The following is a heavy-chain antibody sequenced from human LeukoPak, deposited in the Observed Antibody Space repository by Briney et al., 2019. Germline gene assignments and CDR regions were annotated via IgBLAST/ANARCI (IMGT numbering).Heavy chain of an antibody. CDR3: ATPSGWNDEKYFDY. CDR2: FDPEDGET. CDR1: GYTLTELS. D-gene: IGHD1-1*01. J-gene: IGHJ4*02. V-gene: IGHV1-24*01. Sequence: ASVKVSCKVSGYTLTELSMHWVRQAPGKGLEWMGGFDPEDGETIYAQKFQGRVIMTEDTSTDTAYMELSSLRSEDTAVYYCATPSGWNDEKYFDYWGQGTLVTVSS.